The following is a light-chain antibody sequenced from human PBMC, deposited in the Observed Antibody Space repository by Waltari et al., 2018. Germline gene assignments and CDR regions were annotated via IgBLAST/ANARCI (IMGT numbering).Light chain of an antibody. Sequence: QSLLTQPPSTSGTPGQRVTIPCSGTSSNIGSNTVNWYRQLPGAAPKLLIYSNPQRPSEIPDRISASKSGTSASLAISGLQSEDDGDYYCAVWDDGLNGWVFGGGTKVTVL. V-gene: IGLV1-44*01. CDR3: AVWDDGLNGWV. CDR2: SNP. CDR1: SSNIGSNT. J-gene: IGLJ3*02.